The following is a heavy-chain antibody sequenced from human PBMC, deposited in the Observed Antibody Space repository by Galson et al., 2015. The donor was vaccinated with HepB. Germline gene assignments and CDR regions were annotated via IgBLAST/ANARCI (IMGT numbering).Heavy chain of an antibody. CDR2: IYSGGST. J-gene: IGHJ4*02. Sequence: SLRLSCAASGFTFSDAWTSWVRQAPGKGLEWVSLIYSGGSTNYADSVKGRFTISRDNSKNTLYLQMNSLRAEDTALYYCARVVGWYEDYWGQGTLVTVSS. CDR1: GFTFSDAW. V-gene: IGHV3-66*01. CDR3: ARVVGWYEDY. D-gene: IGHD6-19*01.